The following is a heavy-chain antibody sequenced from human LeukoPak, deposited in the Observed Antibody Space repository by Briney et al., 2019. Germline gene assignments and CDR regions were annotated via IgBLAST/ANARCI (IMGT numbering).Heavy chain of an antibody. CDR1: GFTFSSYA. CDR3: AKALWRGDAFDI. Sequence: QSGGSLRLSCAASGFTFSSYAMHWVRQAPGKGLEYVSAISSNGGSTYYANSVKGRFTISRDNAKNSLYLQMNSLRAEDTALYYCAKALWRGDAFDIWGQGTMVTVSS. J-gene: IGHJ3*02. CDR2: ISSNGGST. V-gene: IGHV3-64*01. D-gene: IGHD2-21*01.